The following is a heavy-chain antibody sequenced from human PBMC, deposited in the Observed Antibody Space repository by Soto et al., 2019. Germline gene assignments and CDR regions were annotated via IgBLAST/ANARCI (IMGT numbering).Heavy chain of an antibody. Sequence: PGWSLRLSCAASGVTFSSYAMSWVRQAPGKGLEWVSSISGSGGSTYYADSVKGRFTISRDNSKNTLYLQMNSLRAEDTAVYYCDKKYGSSDCLDYRAQRTPVPVSS. D-gene: IGHD6-6*01. CDR1: GVTFSSYA. J-gene: IGHJ4*02. V-gene: IGHV3-23*01. CDR2: ISGSGGST. CDR3: DKKYGSSDCLDY.